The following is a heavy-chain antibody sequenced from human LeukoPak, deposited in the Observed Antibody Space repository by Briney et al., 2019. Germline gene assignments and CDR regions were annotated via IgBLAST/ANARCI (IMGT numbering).Heavy chain of an antibody. CDR2: ISASGGST. CDR1: GXTFSSYA. CDR3: GRYYVLDV. V-gene: IGHV3-23*01. J-gene: IGHJ6*02. Sequence: PGGSLRLSCAASGXTFSSYAVSWVRQAPGKGLEWVLAISASGGSTYYADSVKGRFTISRDNSKNTLYLQMNSLRAEDTAVYYCGRYYVLDVWGQGTSVTVSS.